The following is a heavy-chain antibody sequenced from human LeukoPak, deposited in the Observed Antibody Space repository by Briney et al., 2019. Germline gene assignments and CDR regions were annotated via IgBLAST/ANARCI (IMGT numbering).Heavy chain of an antibody. Sequence: SLRLSCAASGFTFSTYAMHWVRQAPGKGLEWVAVILYDGTSQYYADSVKGRFTISRDNSKNTLYLHMNSLRAEDTALYYCARAKDYDSSGYVDAFDIWGQGTMVTVSS. CDR3: ARAKDYDSSGYVDAFDI. CDR1: GFTFSTYA. CDR2: ILYDGTSQ. V-gene: IGHV3-30-3*01. D-gene: IGHD3-22*01. J-gene: IGHJ3*02.